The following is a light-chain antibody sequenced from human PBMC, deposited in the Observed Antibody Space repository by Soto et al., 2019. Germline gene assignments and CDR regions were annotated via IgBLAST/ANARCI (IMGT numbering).Light chain of an antibody. Sequence: QSALTQPPSASGTPGQRVTISCSGSSSNIGSKYVYWYQQLPGTAPKLLMYRNNQRPSGVPDRFSGSKSCTSASLAISGLRSEDEADYYFAAWDAGVSGPAFGGGTKVXXL. CDR1: SSNIGSKY. J-gene: IGLJ2*01. V-gene: IGLV1-47*01. CDR2: RNN. CDR3: AAWDAGVSGPA.